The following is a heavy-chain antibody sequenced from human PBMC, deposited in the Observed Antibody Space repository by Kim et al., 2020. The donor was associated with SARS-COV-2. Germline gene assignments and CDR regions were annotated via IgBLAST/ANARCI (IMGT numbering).Heavy chain of an antibody. V-gene: IGHV5-51*01. CDR1: GYSFTSYW. CDR3: ARLFPRTSRIAAAGDY. CDR2: IYPGDSDT. D-gene: IGHD6-13*01. Sequence: GESLKISCKGSGYSFTSYWIGWVRQMPGKGLEWMGIIYPGDSDTRYSPSFQGQVTISADKSISTAYLQWSSLKASDTAMYYCARLFPRTSRIAAAGDYWGQGTLVTVSS. J-gene: IGHJ4*02.